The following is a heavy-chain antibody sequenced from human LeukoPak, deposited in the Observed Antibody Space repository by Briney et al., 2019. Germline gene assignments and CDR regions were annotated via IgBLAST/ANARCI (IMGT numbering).Heavy chain of an antibody. J-gene: IGHJ5*02. V-gene: IGHV4-34*01. CDR2: IHPHGIF. CDR3: ARGRDRSKAGDL. Sequence: SETLSLTCDVYGGSCDDYYCSWIRQPPGKGLEWIGEIHPHGIFYYNSSLMSRVTISIDTSKSRFSLRLTSVTAADTAFYFCARGRDRSKAGDLWGQGSLVTVSS. D-gene: IGHD5-24*01. CDR1: GGSCDDYY.